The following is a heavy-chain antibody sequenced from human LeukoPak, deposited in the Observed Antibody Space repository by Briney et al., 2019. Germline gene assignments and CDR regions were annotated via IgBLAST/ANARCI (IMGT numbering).Heavy chain of an antibody. D-gene: IGHD2-2*01. J-gene: IGHJ5*02. V-gene: IGHV6-1*01. CDR1: GDSVSRNSAA. CDR3: ARGMPWFDP. Sequence: SQTLSLTCAISGDSVSRNSAAWNSIRQSPSRGLEWLGRTYYRSKWYNDYAVSVTSPITTTPDTSKSQFSLQLNSVTPEDTAVYYCARGMPWFDPWGQGTLVTVSS. CDR2: TYYRSKWYN.